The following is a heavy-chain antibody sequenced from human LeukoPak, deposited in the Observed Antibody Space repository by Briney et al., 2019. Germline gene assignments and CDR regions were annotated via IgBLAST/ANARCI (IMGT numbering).Heavy chain of an antibody. CDR3: ARSRVETFWSPNQD. CDR2: IKQDGSEK. CDR1: GFTFSSYW. Sequence: AGGSLRLSCAASGFTFSSYWMSWVRQAPGKGLEWVANIKQDGSEKYYVDSVKGRFTISRDNAKNSLYLQMNSLRAEDTAVYYCARSRVETFWSPNQDWGQGTLVTVSS. J-gene: IGHJ4*02. D-gene: IGHD3-3*01. V-gene: IGHV3-7*01.